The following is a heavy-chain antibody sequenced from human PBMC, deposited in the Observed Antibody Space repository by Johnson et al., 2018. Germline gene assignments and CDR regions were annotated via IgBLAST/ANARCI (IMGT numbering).Heavy chain of an antibody. Sequence: QVQLVESGGGLVKPGGSLRLSCAASGFTFSDYYMSWIRQAPGKGLEWVSYISSSGSTIYYADSVKGRFTISRDNAKNSLYLQMNSLSAEDKAVDYCAGGVSSGWDINYYYYMDVWGKGTTVTVSS. D-gene: IGHD6-19*01. J-gene: IGHJ6*03. CDR3: AGGVSSGWDINYYYYMDV. V-gene: IGHV3-11*04. CDR2: ISSSGSTI. CDR1: GFTFSDYY.